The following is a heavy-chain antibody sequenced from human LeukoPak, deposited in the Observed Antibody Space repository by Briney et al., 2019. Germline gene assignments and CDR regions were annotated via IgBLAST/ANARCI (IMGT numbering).Heavy chain of an antibody. J-gene: IGHJ4*02. CDR3: ARYYYDSSGFDY. CDR2: INPNSGGT. V-gene: IGHV1-2*02. D-gene: IGHD3-22*01. Sequence: ASVKVSCKASGYTFTGSYMYWVRQAPGQGLEWMGWINPNSGGTNYAQKFQGRVTMTRDTSISTAYMELSRLRSDDTAVYYCARYYYDSSGFDYWGQGTLVTVSS. CDR1: GYTFTGSY.